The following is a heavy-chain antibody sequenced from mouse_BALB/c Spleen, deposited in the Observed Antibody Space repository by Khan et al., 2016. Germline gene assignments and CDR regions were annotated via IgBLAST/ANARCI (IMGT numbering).Heavy chain of an antibody. V-gene: IGHV1-7*01. CDR1: GYTFTDYW. CDR2: TNPSTGYT. CDR3: ARWSYYYGSSYGWFAY. J-gene: IGHJ3*01. Sequence: QVQLQQSGAELAKPGASVKMSCKASGYTFTDYWMHWVKQRSGQGLEWIGYTNPSTGYTEYNQKFKDKATLTAAKSSSTAYMQLSSLTSEDSAVYYCARWSYYYGSSYGWFAYWGQGTMVTVSA. D-gene: IGHD1-1*01.